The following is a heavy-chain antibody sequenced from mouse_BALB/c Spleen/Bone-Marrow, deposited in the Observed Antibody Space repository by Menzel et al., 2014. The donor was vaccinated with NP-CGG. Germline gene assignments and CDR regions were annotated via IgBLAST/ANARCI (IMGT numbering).Heavy chain of an antibody. CDR2: IRLESHNYAT. D-gene: IGHD4-1*01. J-gene: IGHJ3*01. CDR1: GITFSNYW. CDR3: TTGFAY. Sequence: EVQLQQSGGGLVQPGGSMKLSCVASGITFSNYWMNWVRQSPEKGLEWVAEIRLESHNYATHYAESVKGRFTISRDDSKSSVYLQMNNLRAEDTGIYYCTTGFAYWGQGTLVTVSA. V-gene: IGHV6-6*02.